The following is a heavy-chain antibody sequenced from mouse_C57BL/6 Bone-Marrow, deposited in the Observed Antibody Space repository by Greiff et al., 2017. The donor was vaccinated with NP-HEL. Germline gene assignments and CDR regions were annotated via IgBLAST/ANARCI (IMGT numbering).Heavy chain of an antibody. CDR2: INPNNGGT. CDR1: GYTFTDYY. CDR3: AREDGNCGWFAY. V-gene: IGHV1-18*01. Sequence: EVQLQQSGPELVKPGASVKIPCKASGYTFTDYYMDWVKQSHGKSLEWIGDINPNNGGTIYNQKFKGKATLTVDKSSSTAYMELRSLTSEDTAVYYCAREDGNCGWFAYWGQGTLVTVSA. D-gene: IGHD2-1*01. J-gene: IGHJ3*01.